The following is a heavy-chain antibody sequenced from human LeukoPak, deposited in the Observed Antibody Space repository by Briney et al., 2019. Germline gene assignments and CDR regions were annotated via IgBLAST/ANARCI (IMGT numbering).Heavy chain of an antibody. CDR1: GFTFSSFW. Sequence: GGSLRLSCAASGFTFSSFWMSWVRQAPGKGLEWVANIKQDGSEKDYVDSVKGRLTISRDNAKNSLYLQMNSLRAEDAAVYYCAREYCSSTSCPLDYWGQGTLVTVSS. J-gene: IGHJ4*02. CDR2: IKQDGSEK. D-gene: IGHD2-2*01. V-gene: IGHV3-7*01. CDR3: AREYCSSTSCPLDY.